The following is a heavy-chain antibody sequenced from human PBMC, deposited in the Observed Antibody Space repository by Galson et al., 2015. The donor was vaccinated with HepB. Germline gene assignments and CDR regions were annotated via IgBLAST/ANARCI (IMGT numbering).Heavy chain of an antibody. D-gene: IGHD6-6*01. CDR3: AREGVGSSSPSLSDAFDI. CDR1: GDSVSSNSAA. CDR2: TYYRSKWYN. J-gene: IGHJ3*02. V-gene: IGHV6-1*01. Sequence: CAISGDSVSSNSAAWNWIRQSPSRGLEWLGRTYYRSKWYNDYAVSVKSRITINPDTSKNQFSLQLNSVTPEDTAVYYCAREGVGSSSPSLSDAFDIWGQGTMVTVSS.